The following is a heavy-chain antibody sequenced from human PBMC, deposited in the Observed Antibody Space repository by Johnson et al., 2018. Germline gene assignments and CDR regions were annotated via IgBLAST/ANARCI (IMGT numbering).Heavy chain of an antibody. CDR1: GFTVNSNY. J-gene: IGHJ3*01. CDR3: AREGANSGWNSAFAL. V-gene: IGHV3-66*02. CDR2: IERDGRT. D-gene: IGHD6-19*01. Sequence: EVQLVETGGGLVQPGGSLRLSCVASGFTVNSNYINWVRQAPGKGLEWVLVIERDGRTYFADSVKGRFTISRDNSKNTRYLQRNSLRPEETAVYYCAREGANSGWNSAFALWGQGTMVTVSS.